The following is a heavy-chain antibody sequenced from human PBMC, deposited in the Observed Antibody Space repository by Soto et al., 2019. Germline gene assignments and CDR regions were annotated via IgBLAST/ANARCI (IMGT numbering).Heavy chain of an antibody. CDR1: GFTFSSYD. V-gene: IGHV3-33*01. D-gene: IGHD6-13*01. CDR3: ARDPGHSSSYFDY. J-gene: IGHJ4*02. CDR2: IWSDGRNK. Sequence: GGSLRLSCAASGFTFSSYDMHWVRQAPGKGLEWVAVIWSDGRNKYYADSVKGRFTISRDNSKNTLYLQMNSLRAEDTAVYYCARDPGHSSSYFDYWGQGTLVTVSS.